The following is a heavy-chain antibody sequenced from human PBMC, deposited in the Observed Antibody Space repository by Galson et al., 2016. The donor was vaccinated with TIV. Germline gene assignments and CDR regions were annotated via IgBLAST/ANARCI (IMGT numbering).Heavy chain of an antibody. D-gene: IGHD4-11*01. CDR2: IYWDDGR. J-gene: IGHJ4*02. CDR3: AHRRVGTVTTCDS. V-gene: IGHV2-5*02. CDR1: GFSLNTSGVG. Sequence: PALVKPTQTLTLTCTCSGFSLNTSGVGVGWIRQPPGKALEWLALIYWDDGRRYSPSLKSRLTITKDTSRCQVVLTMTNMDPVDTATYFCAHRRVGTVTTCDSWGQGSLVTVSS.